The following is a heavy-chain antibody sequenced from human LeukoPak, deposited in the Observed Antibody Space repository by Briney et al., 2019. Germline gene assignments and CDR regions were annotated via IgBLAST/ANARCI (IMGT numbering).Heavy chain of an antibody. CDR1: GFTFDDYA. CDR3: AKDMGSGAYCGGDCHATMGY. J-gene: IGHJ4*02. Sequence: GGSLRLSCAASGFTFDDYAMHWVRQAPGKGLEWVSGISWNSGSIGYADSVKGRFTISRDNAKSSLYLQMNSLRAEDTALYYCAKDMGSGAYCGGDCHATMGYWGQGTLVTVSS. CDR2: ISWNSGSI. V-gene: IGHV3-9*01. D-gene: IGHD2-21*02.